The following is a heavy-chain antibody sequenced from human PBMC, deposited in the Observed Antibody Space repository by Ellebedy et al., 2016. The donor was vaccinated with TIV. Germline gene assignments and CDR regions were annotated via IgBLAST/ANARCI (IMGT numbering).Heavy chain of an antibody. Sequence: AASVKVSCKASGYTFTSYGISWVRQAPGQGLEWMGWVSAYNGNTNYVPNLQGRVTLTTDTSTSTAYLELGSLRSDDTAIYYCARTYKYSGSPGRGDYWGQGTRVTVSS. CDR3: ARTYKYSGSPGRGDY. CDR2: VSAYNGNT. V-gene: IGHV1-18*04. CDR1: GYTFTSYG. J-gene: IGHJ4*02. D-gene: IGHD1-26*01.